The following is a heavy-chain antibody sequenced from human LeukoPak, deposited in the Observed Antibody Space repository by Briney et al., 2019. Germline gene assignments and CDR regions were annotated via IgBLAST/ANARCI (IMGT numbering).Heavy chain of an antibody. J-gene: IGHJ4*02. D-gene: IGHD3-22*01. CDR2: IYYGGNT. Sequence: SETLSLTCTVSGGSFTSSTSFWGWLRQPPGKGLEWIGTIYYGGNTYYNPSLKSRVTMSVDTSKNQFSLKLSSVTAADTAVYYCARDQGGDSSGYYDYWGQGTLVTVSS. CDR3: ARDQGGDSSGYYDY. CDR1: GGSFTSSTSF. V-gene: IGHV4-39*07.